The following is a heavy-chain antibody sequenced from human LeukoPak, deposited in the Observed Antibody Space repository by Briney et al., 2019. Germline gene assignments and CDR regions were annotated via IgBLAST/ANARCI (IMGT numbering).Heavy chain of an antibody. D-gene: IGHD1-26*01. CDR3: ARSGSGSRYYYYYSMDV. Sequence: SETLSLTCTVSGGSISSYYWSWIRQPPGKGLEWIGYIYYSGSTNYNPSLKSRVTISVDTSKNQFSLKLSSVTAADTAVYYCARSGSGSRYYYYYSMDVWGKGTTVTVSS. J-gene: IGHJ6*03. V-gene: IGHV4-59*01. CDR2: IYYSGST. CDR1: GGSISSYY.